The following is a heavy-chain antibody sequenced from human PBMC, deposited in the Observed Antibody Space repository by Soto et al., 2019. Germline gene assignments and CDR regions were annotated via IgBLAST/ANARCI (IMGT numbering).Heavy chain of an antibody. Sequence: QLQLQESGSGLVKPSQTLSLTCAVSGGSISSGGYSWSWIRQPPGKGLGWIGYIYHSGSTYYNPSLKSRLTTPVVRSKTQFSLKLSSVTAADTAVYYCARGMPTVTTYDYWGQGTLVTVSS. CDR1: GGSISSGGYS. CDR3: ARGMPTVTTYDY. D-gene: IGHD4-17*01. V-gene: IGHV4-30-2*01. CDR2: IYHSGST. J-gene: IGHJ4*02.